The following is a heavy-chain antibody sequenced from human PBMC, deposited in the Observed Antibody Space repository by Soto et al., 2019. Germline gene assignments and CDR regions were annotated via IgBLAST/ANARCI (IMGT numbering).Heavy chain of an antibody. Sequence: GGSLRLSCAASGFTFSSYGMHWVRQAPGKGLEWVAVISYDGSNKYYADSVKGRFTISRDNSKNTLYLQMNSLRAEDTAVYYCAKDRDSSGWYGVWFDPWGQGTLVTVSS. CDR2: ISYDGSNK. CDR1: GFTFSSYG. V-gene: IGHV3-30*18. J-gene: IGHJ5*02. CDR3: AKDRDSSGWYGVWFDP. D-gene: IGHD6-19*01.